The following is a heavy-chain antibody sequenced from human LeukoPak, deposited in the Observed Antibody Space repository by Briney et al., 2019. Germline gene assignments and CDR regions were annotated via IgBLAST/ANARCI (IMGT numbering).Heavy chain of an antibody. J-gene: IGHJ4*02. CDR1: GYTLTELS. Sequence: GASVKVSCKVSGYTLTELSMHWVRQAPGKGLEWMGGFDPEDGETIYAQKFQGRVTMTEDTSTDTAYMELSSLRSEDTAVYYCAIPLWAAGAFDIWGQGTLVTVSS. CDR2: FDPEDGET. D-gene: IGHD6-13*01. V-gene: IGHV1-24*01. CDR3: AIPLWAAGAFDI.